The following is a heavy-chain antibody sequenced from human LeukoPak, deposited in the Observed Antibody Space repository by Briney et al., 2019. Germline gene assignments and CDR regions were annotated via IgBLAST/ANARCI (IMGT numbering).Heavy chain of an antibody. V-gene: IGHV6-1*01. J-gene: IGHJ4*02. CDR2: TYYRSKWYN. D-gene: IGHD5-12*01. Sequence: SQTLSPTCAISGDSVSTNSAAWNWIRQSPSRGLEWLGRTYYRSKWYNDYAVSVKSRIAINPDTSKNQFSLRLNSVTPEDTAVYYCARDKGGSGYDHLDSWGQGTLVTVSS. CDR1: GDSVSTNSAA. CDR3: ARDKGGSGYDHLDS.